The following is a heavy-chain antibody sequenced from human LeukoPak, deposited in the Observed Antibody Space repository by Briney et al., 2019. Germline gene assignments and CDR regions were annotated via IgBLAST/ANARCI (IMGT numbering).Heavy chain of an antibody. Sequence: PGGSLRLSCAASGFIFSSYWMTWVRQAPGKGLEWVANIKQDGSEKFYMDSVKGRFIISRDNSKNTLYLQMNSLRAEDTAVYYCSRDRHCIGSTCYGLWGQGTRVTVSS. V-gene: IGHV3-7*01. CDR3: SRDRHCIGSTCYGL. CDR2: IKQDGSEK. D-gene: IGHD2-2*01. J-gene: IGHJ4*02. CDR1: GFIFSSYW.